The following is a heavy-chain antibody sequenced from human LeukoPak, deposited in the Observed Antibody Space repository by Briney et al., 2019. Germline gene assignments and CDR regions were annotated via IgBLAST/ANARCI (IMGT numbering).Heavy chain of an antibody. CDR3: ARGYYYGSSVDKY. J-gene: IGHJ4*02. CDR2: ISSSSSTI. V-gene: IGHV3-48*01. CDR1: GFTFSSYS. Sequence: GGSLRLSCAASGFTFSSYSMSWVRQAPGKGLEWVSYISSSSSTIYYADSVKGRFTISRDNAKNSLYLQMNSLRAEDTAVYYCARGYYYGSSVDKYWGQGTLVTVSS. D-gene: IGHD3-22*01.